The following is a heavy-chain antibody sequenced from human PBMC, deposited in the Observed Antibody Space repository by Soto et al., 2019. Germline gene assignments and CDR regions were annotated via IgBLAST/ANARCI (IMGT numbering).Heavy chain of an antibody. J-gene: IGHJ5*02. D-gene: IGHD2-15*01. Sequence: QVQLVQSGAEVKKPGSSVKVSCKASGGTFSSYAISWVRQAPGQGLEWLGGIIPIFGTANYAQKFQGRVTITADESTSTAYMELRSLRSEDTAVYYCASLCSGCSCYSSWFDPWGQGTLVTVSS. V-gene: IGHV1-69*01. CDR2: IIPIFGTA. CDR1: GGTFSSYA. CDR3: ASLCSGCSCYSSWFDP.